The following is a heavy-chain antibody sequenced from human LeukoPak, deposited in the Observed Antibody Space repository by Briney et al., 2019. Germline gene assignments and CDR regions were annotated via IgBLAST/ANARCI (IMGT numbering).Heavy chain of an antibody. CDR3: TRDPSFDSTLYHGMDV. V-gene: IGHV3-21*01. D-gene: IGHD3-10*01. J-gene: IGHJ6*02. CDR1: GVTFINYT. CDR2: ISSSSTKI. Sequence: GGSLRLSCVGSGVTFINYTMNWVRQAPGEGVEWISSISSSSTKIYYADSVKGRFTTARGNAKRSLYLQMNSLRAEDTAVYYCTRDPSFDSTLYHGMDVWGQGTTVTVSS.